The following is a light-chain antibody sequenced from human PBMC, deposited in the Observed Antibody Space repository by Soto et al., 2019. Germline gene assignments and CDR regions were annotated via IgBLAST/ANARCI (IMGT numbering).Light chain of an antibody. Sequence: QSVLTQPPSASGTPGQRVTISCSGSSSNIGSNYVYWYQQLPGTAPKLLIYRNNQRPSGVPDRFSGSKSGTSASLALSGLRSEDGEDYYCGAWGDRSLYVSGTGTKVTVL. J-gene: IGLJ1*01. CDR2: RNN. V-gene: IGLV1-47*01. CDR3: GAWGDRSLYV. CDR1: SSNIGSNY.